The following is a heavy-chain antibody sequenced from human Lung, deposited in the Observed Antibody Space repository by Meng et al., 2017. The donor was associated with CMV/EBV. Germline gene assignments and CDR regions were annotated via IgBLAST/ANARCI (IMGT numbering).Heavy chain of an antibody. J-gene: IGHJ4*02. Sequence: HGQRVQSGSELKKPGDSVKVACQAAGYTFTSSSMKWVRHAPGQGLEWMGWININTGNPTYAQGFTGRFVFSLDTSVSTAYLQIDSLKADDTAVYYCARGNGWRFDYWGQGTLVTVSS. CDR1: GYTFTSSS. V-gene: IGHV7-4-1*01. CDR3: ARGNGWRFDY. D-gene: IGHD6-19*01. CDR2: ININTGNP.